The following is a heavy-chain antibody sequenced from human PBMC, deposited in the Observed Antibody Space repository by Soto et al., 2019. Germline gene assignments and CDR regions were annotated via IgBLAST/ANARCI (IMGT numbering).Heavy chain of an antibody. CDR1: GFTFSSYN. CDR3: ARRGPGTYFDY. Sequence: GGSLRLSCAASGFTFSSYNMNWVRQAPGKGLEWVSVISGSGGSTYYADSVKGRFTISRDNSKNTLYLQMNSLRAEDTAVYYCARRGPGTYFDYWGQGTLVTVSS. V-gene: IGHV3-23*01. D-gene: IGHD6-13*01. CDR2: ISGSGGST. J-gene: IGHJ4*02.